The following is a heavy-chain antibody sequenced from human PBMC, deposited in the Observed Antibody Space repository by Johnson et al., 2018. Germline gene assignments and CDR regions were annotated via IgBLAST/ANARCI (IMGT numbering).Heavy chain of an antibody. J-gene: IGHJ3*02. Sequence: VQLVQSGAEVKKPGESLKISCKGSGYSFISYWIAWVRQMPGKGLEWMGIIYPGDSDTRYSPSFQGQVTISADKPISTAYRQWSSLKASDTAMYYCASGRDGYNFSFDIWGQGTMVTVSS. D-gene: IGHD5-24*01. CDR3: ASGRDGYNFSFDI. CDR2: IYPGDSDT. V-gene: IGHV5-51*04. CDR1: GYSFISYW.